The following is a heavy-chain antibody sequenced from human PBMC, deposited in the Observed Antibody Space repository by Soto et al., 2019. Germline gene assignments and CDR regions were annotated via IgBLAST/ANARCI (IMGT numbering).Heavy chain of an antibody. D-gene: IGHD6-6*01. CDR1: GFTFSSYS. CDR3: ARDLKKQLGPVDY. CDR2: ISSSSSYI. V-gene: IGHV3-21*01. J-gene: IGHJ4*02. Sequence: RGSLRLSCAASGFTFSSYSMNWVRQAPGKGLEWVSSISSSSSYIYYADSVKGRFTISRDNAKNSLYLQMNSLRAEDTAVYYCARDLKKQLGPVDYWGQGTLVTVSS.